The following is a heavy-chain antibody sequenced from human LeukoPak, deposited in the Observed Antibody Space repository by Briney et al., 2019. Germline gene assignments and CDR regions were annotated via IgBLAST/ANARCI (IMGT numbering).Heavy chain of an antibody. V-gene: IGHV1-45*02. CDR3: ARESDYDFWFYMDV. J-gene: IGHJ6*03. Sequence: GASVKVSCKASGYTFTYRYLHWVRQAPGQALEWMGWITPFNGNTNYAQKFQGRVTMTRDTSISTAYMEMSRLRSDDTAVYYCARESDYDFWFYMDVWGKGTTVTASS. CDR1: GYTFTYRY. CDR2: ITPFNGNT. D-gene: IGHD3-3*01.